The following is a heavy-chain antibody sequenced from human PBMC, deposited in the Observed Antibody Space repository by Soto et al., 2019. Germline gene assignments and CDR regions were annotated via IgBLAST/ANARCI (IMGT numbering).Heavy chain of an antibody. CDR1: GFTFSHHS. CDR2: ISGSGGNI. J-gene: IGHJ4*02. D-gene: IGHD2-15*01. V-gene: IGHV3-64D*06. Sequence: PGGSLRLSCSGSGFTFSHHSLYWVRHPPGKGLQCVSSISGSGGNIYYAESVKGRFTISRDNSKNTLYLQMTSLSSEDSAVYYCVKVSGYCTGGSCFSYFDYWGQGTPVTVSS. CDR3: VKVSGYCTGGSCFSYFDY.